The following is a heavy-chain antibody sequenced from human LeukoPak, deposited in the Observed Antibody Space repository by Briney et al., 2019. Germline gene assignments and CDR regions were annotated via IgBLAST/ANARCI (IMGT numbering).Heavy chain of an antibody. CDR3: ARHSSGYYSVDY. CDR1: GVSISSYY. V-gene: IGHV4-59*01. CDR2: IYYSGST. D-gene: IGHD3-22*01. Sequence: PSETLSLTCTVSGVSISSYYWSWIRQPPGKGLEWIGYIYYSGSTNYNPSLKSRVTISVDTSKNQFSLKLSSVTAADTAVYYCARHSSGYYSVDYWGQGTLVTVSS. J-gene: IGHJ4*02.